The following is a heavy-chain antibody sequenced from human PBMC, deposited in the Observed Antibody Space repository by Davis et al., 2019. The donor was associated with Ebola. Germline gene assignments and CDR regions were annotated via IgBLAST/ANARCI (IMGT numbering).Heavy chain of an antibody. J-gene: IGHJ6*02. Sequence: PGGSLRLSCAASGFTFSTYSMNWVRQAPGKGLEWVSGIGSSSNGRHYADSVKGRFTISRDDSKNTVYLQMNSLRAEDTAVYYCAKDLLWWSASDVWGQGTTVTVSS. CDR3: AKDLLWWSASDV. D-gene: IGHD2-21*01. CDR1: GFTFSTYS. V-gene: IGHV3-23*05. CDR2: IGSSSNGR.